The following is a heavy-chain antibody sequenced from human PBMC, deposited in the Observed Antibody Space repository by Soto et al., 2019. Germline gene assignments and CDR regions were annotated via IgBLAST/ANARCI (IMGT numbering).Heavy chain of an antibody. Sequence: HPGGSVRLSCAASGVSFSSYWMHWVRQAPGKGLVWVSRINSDGSSTSYADSVKDRFTISRDNAKNALYLQMNSLRAEDTAVYYCARDVSDYDFWSGYRKPHDAFDIWGQGTMVTVSS. CDR3: ARDVSDYDFWSGYRKPHDAFDI. CDR1: GVSFSSYW. V-gene: IGHV3-74*01. CDR2: INSDGSST. D-gene: IGHD3-3*01. J-gene: IGHJ3*02.